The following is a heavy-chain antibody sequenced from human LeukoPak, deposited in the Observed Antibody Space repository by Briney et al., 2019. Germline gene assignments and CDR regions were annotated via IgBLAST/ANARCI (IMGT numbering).Heavy chain of an antibody. J-gene: IGHJ4*02. Sequence: SETLSLTCTVSGGSISSSSYYWGWIRQPPGKGLEWIGSIYYSGSTYYNPSLKSRVTISVDTSKNQFSLKLSSVTAADTAVYYCARTRGGSGWSPFDYWGQGTLVTVSS. CDR1: GGSISSSSYY. CDR3: ARTRGGSGWSPFDY. CDR2: IYYSGST. V-gene: IGHV4-39*01. D-gene: IGHD6-19*01.